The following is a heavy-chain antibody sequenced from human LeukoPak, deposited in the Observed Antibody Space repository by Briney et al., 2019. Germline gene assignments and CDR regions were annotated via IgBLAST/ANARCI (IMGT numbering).Heavy chain of an antibody. CDR3: AREDIVVVPAASRMVY. CDR1: GGSISSYY. V-gene: IGHV4-59*08. CDR2: IYYSGNT. D-gene: IGHD2-2*01. Sequence: PSETLSLTCTVSGGSISSYYWSWIRQPPGKGLEWIGYIYYSGNTNYNPSLKSRVTISVDTSKNQFSLKLSSVTAADTAVYYCAREDIVVVPAASRMVYWGQGTLVTVSS. J-gene: IGHJ4*02.